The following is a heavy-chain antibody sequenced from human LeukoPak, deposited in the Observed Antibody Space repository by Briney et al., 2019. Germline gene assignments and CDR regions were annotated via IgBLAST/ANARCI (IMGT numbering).Heavy chain of an antibody. D-gene: IGHD6-13*01. CDR1: GYTFTGYY. CDR2: INPNNGGT. V-gene: IGHV1-2*02. Sequence: ASVKVSCKASGYTFTGYYLHWVRPAPGQGLEWVVWINPNNGGTNYAQTFQGRVTMTRDTSISTAYMELSRLRFDDTAVYYCARGGSRSSGAFDIWGQGTMVTVSS. J-gene: IGHJ3*02. CDR3: ARGGSRSSGAFDI.